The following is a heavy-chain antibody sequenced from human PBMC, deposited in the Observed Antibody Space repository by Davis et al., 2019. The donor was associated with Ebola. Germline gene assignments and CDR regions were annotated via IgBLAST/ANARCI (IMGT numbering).Heavy chain of an antibody. Sequence: PGGSLRLSCAASGFTFSNAWMNWVRQAPGKGLEWVSSISSSSSYIYYADSVKGRFTISRDNAKNSLYLQMNSLRAEDTAVYYCARPYHYYDSSGYYAYWGQGTLVTVSS. CDR1: GFTFSNAW. V-gene: IGHV3-21*01. CDR2: ISSSSSYI. J-gene: IGHJ4*02. CDR3: ARPYHYYDSSGYYAY. D-gene: IGHD3-22*01.